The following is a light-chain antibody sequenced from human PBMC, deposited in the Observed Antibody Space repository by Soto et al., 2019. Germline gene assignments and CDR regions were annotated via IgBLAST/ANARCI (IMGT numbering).Light chain of an antibody. J-gene: IGKJ4*01. Sequence: ERVMTQSPATLSVSPGERATLSCRASQSVSSNLAWYQHKPGQAPRLLIYGASTRATGIPARFSGSGSGTEFTLTISSLQSEDFAVYHCHQYNKWPLTFGGGTKVDIK. V-gene: IGKV3-15*01. CDR3: HQYNKWPLT. CDR2: GAS. CDR1: QSVSSN.